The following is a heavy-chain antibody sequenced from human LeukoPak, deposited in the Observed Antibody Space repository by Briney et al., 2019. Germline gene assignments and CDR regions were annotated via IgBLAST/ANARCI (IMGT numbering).Heavy chain of an antibody. CDR1: GFIFNKHA. D-gene: IGHD4/OR15-4a*01. Sequence: GGSLRLSCAASGFIFNKHAMSWVRQAPGKGLEWVSGLSGSGGSTDYADSVKGRFTVSRDNSKNALFLQMNSLRAEDTAIYYCAKERDYGPADYWGQGTLVTVSS. V-gene: IGHV3-23*01. J-gene: IGHJ4*02. CDR2: LSGSGGST. CDR3: AKERDYGPADY.